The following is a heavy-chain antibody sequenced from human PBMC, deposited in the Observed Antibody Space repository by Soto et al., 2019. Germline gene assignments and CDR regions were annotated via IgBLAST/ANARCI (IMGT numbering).Heavy chain of an antibody. CDR1: GYTFTRSG. CDR3: AREGVAPYYYYGMDV. V-gene: IGHV1-18*01. D-gene: IGHD5-12*01. CDR2: ISTYNGDT. J-gene: IGHJ6*02. Sequence: SVKVSCKASGYTFTRSGISWVRQAPGRGLEWMGWISTYNGDTNYAQTFQGRVTMTTDTSTSTVHMEVRSLRSDDTAVYYCAREGVAPYYYYGMDVWGQGTPVTVSS.